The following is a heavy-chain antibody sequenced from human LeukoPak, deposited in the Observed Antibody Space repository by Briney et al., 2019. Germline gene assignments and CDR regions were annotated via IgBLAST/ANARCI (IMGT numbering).Heavy chain of an antibody. Sequence: GGSLKRSCATSGFTFSGSAIHWVRQASGKGLEWVGRIRSKANSYATTDVASVKGRFTISRDDSKNTAYLEVSSLKTEDTAVYYCTRPSYDSSVSGVVYWGQGTLVTVSS. V-gene: IGHV3-73*01. J-gene: IGHJ4*02. CDR2: IRSKANSYAT. CDR3: TRPSYDSSVSGVVY. D-gene: IGHD3-22*01. CDR1: GFTFSGSA.